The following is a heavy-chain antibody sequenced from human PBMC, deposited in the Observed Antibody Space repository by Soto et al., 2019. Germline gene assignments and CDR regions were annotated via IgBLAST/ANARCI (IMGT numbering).Heavy chain of an antibody. CDR3: ARCPSANKGHGFYY. J-gene: IGHJ4*02. CDR2: IYYSGST. Sequence: PSETLSLTCTVSGGSISSYYWSWIRQPPGKGLEWIGYIYYSGSTNYNPSLKSRVTISVDTSKNQFSLKLSSVTAADTAVYYCARCPSANKGHGFYYPSRRTLVTVSS. V-gene: IGHV4-59*08. CDR1: GGSISSYY.